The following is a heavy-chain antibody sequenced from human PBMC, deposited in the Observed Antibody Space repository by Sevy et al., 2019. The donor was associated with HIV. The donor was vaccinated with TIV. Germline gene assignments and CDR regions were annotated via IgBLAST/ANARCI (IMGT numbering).Heavy chain of an antibody. J-gene: IGHJ6*02. Sequence: ASVKVSCKASGYAFTGYYIHWVRQAPGQGLEWMGRINPISGGTDDSQKFQGRVTMTRDTSISIAYMDVSRLTSDDTAVYYCARAPTDFWTGGMAVWGQGTVVTVSS. D-gene: IGHD3-3*01. V-gene: IGHV1-2*06. CDR2: INPISGGT. CDR3: ARAPTDFWTGGMAV. CDR1: GYAFTGYY.